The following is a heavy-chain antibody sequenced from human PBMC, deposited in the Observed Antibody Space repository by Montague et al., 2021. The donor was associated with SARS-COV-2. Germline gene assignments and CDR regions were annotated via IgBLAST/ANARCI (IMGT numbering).Heavy chain of an antibody. V-gene: IGHV4-59*01. D-gene: IGHD6-6*01. CDR2: IYYRRST. J-gene: IGHJ4*02. CDR1: GGSISSSY. CDR3: ARARGYSSSAGFDY. Sequence: SETLSLTCTVSGGSISSSYWSWIRQPPGAGLEWMWNIYYRRSTTYNHTLNRRVTIAVDTSKNQFSLKLSSVTAADTAVYYCARARGYSSSAGFDYWGQGTLVTVSS.